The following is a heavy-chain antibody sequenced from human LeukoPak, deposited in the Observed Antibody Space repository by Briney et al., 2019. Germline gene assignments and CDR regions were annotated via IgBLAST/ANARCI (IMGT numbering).Heavy chain of an antibody. CDR1: GYSISSGYY. Sequence: SETLSLTCTVSGYSISSGYYWGWIRQPPGKELEWIGSIYHSGSTYYNPSLKSRVTISVDTSKNQFSLKLSSVTAADTAVYYCARHMTTVTTPFDYWGQGTLVTVSS. J-gene: IGHJ4*02. D-gene: IGHD4-17*01. CDR3: ARHMTTVTTPFDY. V-gene: IGHV4-38-2*02. CDR2: IYHSGST.